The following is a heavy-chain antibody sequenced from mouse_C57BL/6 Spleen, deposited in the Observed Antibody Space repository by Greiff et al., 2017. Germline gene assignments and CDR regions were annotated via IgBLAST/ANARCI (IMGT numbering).Heavy chain of an antibody. Sequence: QVHVKQSGAELVKPGASVKMSCKASGYTFTSYWITWVKQRPGQGLEWIGDIYPGSGSTNYNEKFKSKATLTVDTSSSTAYMQLSSLTSEDSAVYYCARNSDYYGSSYGYFDVWGTGTTVTVSS. CDR2: IYPGSGST. V-gene: IGHV1-55*01. CDR1: GYTFTSYW. J-gene: IGHJ1*03. CDR3: ARNSDYYGSSYGYFDV. D-gene: IGHD1-1*01.